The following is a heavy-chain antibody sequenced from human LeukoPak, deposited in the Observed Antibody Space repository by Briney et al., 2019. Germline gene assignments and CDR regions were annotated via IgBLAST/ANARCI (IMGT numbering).Heavy chain of an antibody. CDR1: GYSISSTYY. CDR3: AREDGFTMWDY. D-gene: IGHD3-10*02. J-gene: IGHJ4*02. Sequence: SETLSLTCTVSGYSISSTYYWGWIRQPPGKGLEWIGSIYHSGSTNYNPSLKSRVTISVDKSKNQFSLKLSSVTAADTAVYYCAREDGFTMWDYWGQGTLVTVSS. V-gene: IGHV4-38-2*02. CDR2: IYHSGST.